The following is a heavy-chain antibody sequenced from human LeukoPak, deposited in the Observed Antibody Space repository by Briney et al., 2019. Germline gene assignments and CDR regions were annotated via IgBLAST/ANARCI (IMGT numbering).Heavy chain of an antibody. D-gene: IGHD6-13*01. J-gene: IGHJ4*02. CDR3: ARPTIAAAGFDY. V-gene: IGHV1-8*02. CDR2: MNPNSGNT. Sequence: GASVKVSCKASGYTFTSYGISWVRQATGQGLEWMGWMNPNSGNTGYAQKFQGRVTMTRNTSISTAYMELSSLRSEDTAVYYCARPTIAAAGFDYWGQGTLVTVSS. CDR1: GYTFTSYG.